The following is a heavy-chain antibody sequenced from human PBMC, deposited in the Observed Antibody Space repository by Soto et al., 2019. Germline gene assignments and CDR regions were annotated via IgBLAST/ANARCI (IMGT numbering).Heavy chain of an antibody. CDR2: IYYSGST. CDR3: ASNSDGYIFYDY. Sequence: QVQLQESGTGLVKPSQTLSLTCTVSGGSISSGDYYWSWIRQPPGKGLEWIGYIYYSGSTYYNPSHNSRVTISVDTYKNQFSLKLTSVTAADTAVYYCASNSDGYIFYDYWGQGTLVTVSS. V-gene: IGHV4-30-4*01. CDR1: GGSISSGDYY. D-gene: IGHD5-18*01. J-gene: IGHJ4*02.